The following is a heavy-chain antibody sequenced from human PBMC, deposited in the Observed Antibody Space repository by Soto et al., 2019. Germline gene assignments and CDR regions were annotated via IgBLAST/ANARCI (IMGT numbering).Heavy chain of an antibody. D-gene: IGHD5-12*01. J-gene: IGHJ4*02. V-gene: IGHV4-30-4*01. CDR3: ARVGWLRFADY. CDR2: IYYSGST. CDR1: GGSISSGDYY. Sequence: PSETLSLTCTVSGGSISSGDYYWSWIRQPPGKGLEWIGYIYYSGSTYYNPSLKSRVTISVDTSKNQFSLKLSSVIAADTAVYYCARVGWLRFADYWGQGTLVTVSS.